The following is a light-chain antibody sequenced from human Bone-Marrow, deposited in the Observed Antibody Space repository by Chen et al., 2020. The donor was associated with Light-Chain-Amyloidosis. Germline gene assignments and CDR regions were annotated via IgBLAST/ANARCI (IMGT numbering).Light chain of an antibody. V-gene: IGLV2-14*01. CDR2: EVS. CDR3: ISHTSSGTLWV. CDR1: NSDVGGDNL. J-gene: IGLJ3*02. Sequence: SALTQPASVSGSPGQSITISCTGTNSDVGGDNLFSWYQQYPGKAPKLMIYEVSNRPSGVSNRFSGSKSGNTASLTISGLQAEDEADYYCISHTSSGTLWVFGGGTKLTVL.